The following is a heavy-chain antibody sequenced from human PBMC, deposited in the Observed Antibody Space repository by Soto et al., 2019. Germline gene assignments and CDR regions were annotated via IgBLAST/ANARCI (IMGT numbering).Heavy chain of an antibody. Sequence: GGSLRLSCAASGFTFDDYAMHWVRQAPGKGLEWVSGISWNSGSIGYADSVKGRFTISRDNAKNSLYLQMNSLRAEDTALYYCAKAQFPLAAAGPDPFDIWGQGTMVTVSS. CDR1: GFTFDDYA. V-gene: IGHV3-9*01. D-gene: IGHD6-13*01. CDR2: ISWNSGSI. CDR3: AKAQFPLAAAGPDPFDI. J-gene: IGHJ3*02.